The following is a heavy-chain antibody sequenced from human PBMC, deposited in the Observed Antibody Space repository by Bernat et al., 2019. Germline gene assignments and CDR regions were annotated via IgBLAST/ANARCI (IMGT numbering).Heavy chain of an antibody. CDR3: AGGEPAFATWFRELLLSRFDY. D-gene: IGHD3-10*01. CDR2: ISYDGSNK. V-gene: IGHV3-30-3*01. CDR1: GFTFSSYA. Sequence: QVQLVESGGGVVQPGRSLRLPCAASGFTFSSYAMHWGRQAPGKGLEWVAVISYDGSNKYYADPVKGRFTISRDKSKNTLYLQMNSLRAEDTAVYYCAGGEPAFATWFRELLLSRFDYWGQGTLVTVSS. J-gene: IGHJ4*02.